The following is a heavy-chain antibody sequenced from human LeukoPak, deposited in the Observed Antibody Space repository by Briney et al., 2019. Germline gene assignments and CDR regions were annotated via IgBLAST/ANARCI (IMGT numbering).Heavy chain of an antibody. CDR1: GFTFSSYD. CDR2: IGTAGDT. V-gene: IGHV3-13*01. D-gene: IGHD2-15*01. Sequence: GGSLRLSCAASGFTFSSYDMHWVRQVTGKSLEWVSAIGTAGDTYYPGSVKGRFTISRENAKNTLYLQMNSLRAEDTAVYYCARGPLVVAGGDYWGQGTLVTVSS. J-gene: IGHJ4*02. CDR3: ARGPLVVAGGDY.